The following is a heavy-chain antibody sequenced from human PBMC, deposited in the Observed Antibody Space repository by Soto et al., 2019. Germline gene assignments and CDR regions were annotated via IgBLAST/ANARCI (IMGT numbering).Heavy chain of an antibody. D-gene: IGHD3-3*01. V-gene: IGHV3-23*01. CDR1: GFTFSSYA. J-gene: IGHJ4*02. Sequence: EVQLLESGGGLVQPGGSLRLSCAASGFTFSSYAMSWVRQAPGKGLEWVSAISGSGGSTYYADSVKGRFTISRDNSKNTLYLQMNSLRADDTAVYYCAKGRQAITIFGVVIQEFDYWGQGTLVTVSS. CDR3: AKGRQAITIFGVVIQEFDY. CDR2: ISGSGGST.